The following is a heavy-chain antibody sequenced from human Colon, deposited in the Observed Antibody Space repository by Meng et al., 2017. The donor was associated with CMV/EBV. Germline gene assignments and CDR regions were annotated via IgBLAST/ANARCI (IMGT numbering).Heavy chain of an antibody. V-gene: IGHV3-30-3*01. CDR2: ISYDGSNK. D-gene: IGHD3-3*02. CDR3: ARDTSHFWSGYYIPQFYYGMDV. CDR1: AFTFSSYA. J-gene: IGHJ6*02. Sequence: GESLKISCAASAFTFSSYAMHWVRQAPGKGLEWVAVISYDGSNKFYGDCVKGRCTISRDNSKNTLFLQMNSLRAEDTAVYFCARDTSHFWSGYYIPQFYYGMDVWGQGTMVTVSS.